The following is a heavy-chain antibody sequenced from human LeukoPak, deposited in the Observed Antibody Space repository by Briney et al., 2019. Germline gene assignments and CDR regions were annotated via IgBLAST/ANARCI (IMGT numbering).Heavy chain of an antibody. CDR2: MYSSGST. Sequence: PSETLSLTCTVSGGSINSYYWTWIRQSAGKGLEWIGRMYSSGSTNYNPSLKSRVSMSVDTSKNQFSVKLTSVAAADTAVYYCARGGKATVVTMWGQGILVTVSS. CDR1: GGSINSYY. D-gene: IGHD4-23*01. V-gene: IGHV4-4*07. CDR3: ARGGKATVVTM. J-gene: IGHJ4*02.